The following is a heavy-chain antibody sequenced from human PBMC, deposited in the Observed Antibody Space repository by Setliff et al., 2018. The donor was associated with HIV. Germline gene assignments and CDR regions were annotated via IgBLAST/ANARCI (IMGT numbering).Heavy chain of an antibody. CDR1: GDSISSGGHY. D-gene: IGHD2-2*01. J-gene: IGHJ5*02. V-gene: IGHV4-30-4*08. CDR3: ARGGTSSNWFDP. Sequence: SSETLSLTCSVSGDSISSGGHYWSWIRQSPGKGLEWIGYIHYSGSTYFNPSLKSRVTISVDTSKNQFSLKLSSVTAADTAVYYCARGGTSSNWFDPWGQGTLVTVSS. CDR2: IHYSGST.